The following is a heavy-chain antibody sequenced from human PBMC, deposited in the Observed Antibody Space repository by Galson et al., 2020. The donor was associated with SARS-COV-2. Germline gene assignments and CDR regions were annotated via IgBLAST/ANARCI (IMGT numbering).Heavy chain of an antibody. V-gene: IGHV3-9*01. J-gene: IGHJ5*02. CDR3: ANSSVLLWFGELGPNWFDP. CDR1: GFTFDDYA. CDR2: ISWNSGSI. Sequence: SLKISCAASGFTFDDYAMHWVRQAPGKGLEWVSGISWNSGSIGYADSVKGRFTISRDNAKNSLYLQMNSLRAEDTALYYCANSSVLLWFGELGPNWFDPWGQGTLVTVSS. D-gene: IGHD3-10*01.